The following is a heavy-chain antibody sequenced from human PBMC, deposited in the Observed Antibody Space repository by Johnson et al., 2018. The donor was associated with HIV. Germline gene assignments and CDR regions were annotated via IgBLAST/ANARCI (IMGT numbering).Heavy chain of an antibody. D-gene: IGHD6-13*01. CDR2: IWFDGSNK. Sequence: QVQLVESGGGVVQPGRSLRLSCAASGFTFSNYGMHWVRQAPGKGLEWVAVIWFDGSNKYYADSVKGRFTISRDNSKNTLYLQMNSLRAEDTAVYYCAKDQTAAGDAFDIWGQGTMVTVSS. V-gene: IGHV3-33*06. CDR1: GFTFSNYG. CDR3: AKDQTAAGDAFDI. J-gene: IGHJ3*02.